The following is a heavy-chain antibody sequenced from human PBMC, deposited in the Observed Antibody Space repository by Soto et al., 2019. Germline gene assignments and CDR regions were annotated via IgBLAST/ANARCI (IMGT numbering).Heavy chain of an antibody. J-gene: IGHJ6*02. CDR2: IYYTGST. CDR1: GGSINSHY. Sequence: PSETLSLTCTVSGGSINSHYWSWIRQPPGKGLEWIGYIYYTGSTTYNPSLKSRVTISLDTSKTQFSLRLSSVTAADTAVYYCARDRLSEQQLGGYYYYDMDVWGQGTTVTVSS. D-gene: IGHD6-13*01. V-gene: IGHV4-59*11. CDR3: ARDRLSEQQLGGYYYYDMDV.